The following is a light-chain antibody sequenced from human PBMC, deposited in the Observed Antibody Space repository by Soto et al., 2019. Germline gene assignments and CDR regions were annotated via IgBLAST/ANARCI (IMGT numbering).Light chain of an antibody. Sequence: QSALTQPASVSGSPGQSITISCTGGSSDVGSYNRVSWYRQYPGKAPQLMIYEVSNRPSGVSNRFSGSKSGNTASLTISGLQAEDEADYFCSSLTRSDTWVIGGGTKLTV. J-gene: IGLJ3*02. CDR1: SSDVGSYNR. V-gene: IGLV2-14*02. CDR2: EVS. CDR3: SSLTRSDTWV.